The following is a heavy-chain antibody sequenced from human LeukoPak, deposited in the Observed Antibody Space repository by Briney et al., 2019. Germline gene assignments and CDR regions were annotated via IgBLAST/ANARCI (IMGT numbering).Heavy chain of an antibody. CDR1: GFTFDDFT. D-gene: IGHD4-17*01. J-gene: IGHJ6*02. Sequence: SGGSLRLSCAASGFTFDDFTMHWVRQGPGKGLEWISVINWNGDDTYYADSVKGRFTISRDNSKNSLYLQMNSVTAEDTALYYCAKASSVTTGYYYHHGMGVWGRGTTVIVSS. CDR3: AKASSVTTGYYYHHGMGV. V-gene: IGHV3-43*01. CDR2: INWNGDDT.